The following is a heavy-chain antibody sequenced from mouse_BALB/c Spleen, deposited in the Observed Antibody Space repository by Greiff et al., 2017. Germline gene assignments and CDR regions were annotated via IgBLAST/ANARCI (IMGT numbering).Heavy chain of an antibody. D-gene: IGHD2-3*01. CDR2: IWSGGST. CDR3: ARNGWLLASYAMDY. J-gene: IGHJ4*01. V-gene: IGHV2-2*02. Sequence: QVQLQQSGPGLVQPSQSLSITCTVSGFSLTSYGVHWVRQSPGKGLEWLGVIWSGGSTDYNAAFIYRLSISKDNSKSQVFFKMNSLQANDTAIYYCARNGWLLASYAMDYWGQGTSVTVSS. CDR1: GFSLTSYG.